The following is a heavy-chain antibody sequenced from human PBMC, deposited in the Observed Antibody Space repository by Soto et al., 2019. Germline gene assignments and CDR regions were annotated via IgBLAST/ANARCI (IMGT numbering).Heavy chain of an antibody. V-gene: IGHV4-31*03. CDR3: ARDVTDFWSGHEGMDV. D-gene: IGHD3-3*01. CDR1: GGSLSNGCYY. J-gene: IGHJ6*02. CDR2: IYYSGST. Sequence: TLSLTCTVSGGSLSNGCYYWTWIRQHPGKGLEWIWFIYYSGSTYYNPSVKIRVTISVDTSKNQFYLKLTSVTSSETAVYYCARDVTDFWSGHEGMDVWGQGTTFSVS.